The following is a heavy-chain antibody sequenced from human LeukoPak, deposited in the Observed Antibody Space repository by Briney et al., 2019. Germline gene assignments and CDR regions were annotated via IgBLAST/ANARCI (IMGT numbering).Heavy chain of an antibody. CDR1: GGSISSGSYY. V-gene: IGHV4-61*02. CDR2: IYTSGST. D-gene: IGHD6-19*01. CDR3: ARDNSSGRGVSFDP. Sequence: SETLSLTCTVSGGSISSGSYYWSWIRQPAGKGLEWIGRIYTSGSTNYNPSLKSRVTISVDTSKNQFPLKLSSVTAADTAVYYCARDNSSGRGVSFDPWGQGTLVTVSS. J-gene: IGHJ5*02.